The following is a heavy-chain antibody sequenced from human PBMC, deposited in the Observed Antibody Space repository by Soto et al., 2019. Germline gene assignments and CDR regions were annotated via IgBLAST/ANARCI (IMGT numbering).Heavy chain of an antibody. CDR2: INAGDGNT. V-gene: IGHV1-3*01. CDR3: VRDAAVAGNINFDF. J-gene: IGHJ4*02. D-gene: IGHD6-19*01. CDR1: GYTFTNYG. Sequence: QVQLVQSGAEVKRPGASVKVSCKASGYTFTNYGVHWVRQAPGQSLEWMGWINAGDGNTKYSRNFQGRVTIARATSASTAYMELSSLRSEDTALYYCVRDAAVAGNINFDFWGQGTLVTVSS.